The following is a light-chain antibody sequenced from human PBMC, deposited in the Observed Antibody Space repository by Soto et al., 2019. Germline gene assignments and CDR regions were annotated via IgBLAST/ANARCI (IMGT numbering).Light chain of an antibody. J-gene: IGKJ1*01. CDR3: QQHSHWPPWT. CDR1: ENVRTF. V-gene: IGKV3-11*01. Sequence: EIVLTQSTGTLSLSSGERATLSCRASENVRTFVDWYQQKPGQAPRLLIYGASNRATDIPARFSGSGSGTDFTLTISNLEPEDFAVYYCQQHSHWPPWTFCQGANVDIK. CDR2: GAS.